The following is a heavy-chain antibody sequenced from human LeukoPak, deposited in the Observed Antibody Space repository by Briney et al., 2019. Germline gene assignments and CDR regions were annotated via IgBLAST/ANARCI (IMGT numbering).Heavy chain of an antibody. Sequence: GGSLRLSCAASGFTFSSYEMNWVRQAPGKGLEWVSYISSSGSTIYYADSVKGRFTISRDNAKNSLYLQMNSLRAEDTAVYYCARDTAMAITGGLGDWGQGTLVAVSS. V-gene: IGHV3-48*03. CDR2: ISSSGSTI. J-gene: IGHJ4*02. D-gene: IGHD5-18*01. CDR3: ARDTAMAITGGLGD. CDR1: GFTFSSYE.